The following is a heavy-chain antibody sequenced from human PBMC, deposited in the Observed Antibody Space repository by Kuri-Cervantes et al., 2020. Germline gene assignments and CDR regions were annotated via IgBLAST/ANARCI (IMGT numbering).Heavy chain of an antibody. CDR3: AKRYCSRTSCYMSLDY. CDR2: IGTAGDT. V-gene: IGHV3-13*01. CDR1: GFPFSSYN. D-gene: IGHD2-2*02. J-gene: IGHJ4*02. Sequence: GESLKISCAASGFPFSSYNMHWVRQATGKGLEWVSAIGTAGDTYYPGSVKGRFTISRENAKNSLYLQMNSLRAGDTAVYYCAKRYCSRTSCYMSLDYWGQGTLVTVSS.